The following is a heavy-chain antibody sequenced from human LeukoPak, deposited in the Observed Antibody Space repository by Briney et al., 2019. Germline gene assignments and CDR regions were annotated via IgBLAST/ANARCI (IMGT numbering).Heavy chain of an antibody. CDR3: PKDRATGTQFYFYGMDV. V-gene: IGHV3-30*18. Sequence: GGSLRLSCAASGFTFSSYGMHWVRQAPGKGLEWVAVISYDGSNKYYADSVKGRFTISRDNSKNTLYLQMNSLRAEDTAVYYCPKDRATGTQFYFYGMDVRGQGTTVTVSS. CDR2: ISYDGSNK. CDR1: GFTFSSYG. J-gene: IGHJ6*02. D-gene: IGHD3-10*01.